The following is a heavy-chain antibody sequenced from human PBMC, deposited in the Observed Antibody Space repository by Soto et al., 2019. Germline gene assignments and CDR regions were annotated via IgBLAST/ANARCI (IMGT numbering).Heavy chain of an antibody. CDR1: GFTFSSYS. Sequence: PGGSLRLSCAASGFTFSSYSMNWVRQAPGKGLEWVSSISSSSSYIYYADAVKGRFTISRDNAKNSLYLQMNSLRAEDTAVYYCAREGPPYSYGHDACDIWGQGTMVTVSS. CDR3: AREGPPYSYGHDACDI. V-gene: IGHV3-21*01. J-gene: IGHJ3*02. CDR2: ISSSSSYI. D-gene: IGHD5-18*01.